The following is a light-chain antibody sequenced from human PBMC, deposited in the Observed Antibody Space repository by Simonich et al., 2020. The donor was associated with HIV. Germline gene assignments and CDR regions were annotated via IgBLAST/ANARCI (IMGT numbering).Light chain of an antibody. CDR2: DAT. V-gene: IGKV1-33*01. CDR1: QDIRNY. Sequence: DIQMTQSPSSLSASVGDRVTITCHASQDIRNYLNGYQQKAGKAPKLLIYDATNLETGFPSRFSGSGSGTDFTFTISSLQPADIATYYCQQAINFPRTFCQGTKVEVK. CDR3: QQAINFPRT. J-gene: IGKJ1*01.